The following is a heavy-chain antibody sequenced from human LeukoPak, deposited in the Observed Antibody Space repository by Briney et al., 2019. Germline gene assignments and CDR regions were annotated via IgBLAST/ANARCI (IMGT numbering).Heavy chain of an antibody. CDR3: VRDLLNWFDP. Sequence: PGGSLRLSCVASGFTFSSYWMHWVRHDPEKGLVWVSHISNDGTRANYADSVRGRFTISRDDARNTLYLQMNNLRAEDTAVYYCVRDLLNWFDPWGQGTLVTVSS. CDR2: ISNDGTRA. CDR1: GFTFSSYW. D-gene: IGHD2-15*01. V-gene: IGHV3-74*01. J-gene: IGHJ5*02.